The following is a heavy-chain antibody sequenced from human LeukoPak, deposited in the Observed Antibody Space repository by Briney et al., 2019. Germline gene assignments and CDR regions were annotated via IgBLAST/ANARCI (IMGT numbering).Heavy chain of an antibody. CDR1: GFTFSSYA. J-gene: IGHJ4*02. V-gene: IGHV3-23*01. D-gene: IGHD3-3*01. CDR2: ISGSGGSS. CDR3: AKGPSYYDFWSGYQDY. Sequence: GGSLRLSCAASGFTFSSYAMSWVRQAPGKGLEWVSAISGSGGSSYHADSVKGRFTISRDNSKNTLYLQMNSLRAEDTAVYYCAKGPSYYDFWSGYQDYWGQGTLVTVSS.